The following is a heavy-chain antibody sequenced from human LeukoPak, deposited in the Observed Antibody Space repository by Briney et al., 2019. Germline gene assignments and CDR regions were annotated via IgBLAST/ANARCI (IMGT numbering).Heavy chain of an antibody. CDR3: ARGRSGSYYHVELDY. D-gene: IGHD3-10*01. CDR1: GYTFTCFG. V-gene: IGHV1-18*01. J-gene: IGHJ4*02. Sequence: ASAKVSCKASGYTFTCFGISWVRQAPGQGLECMGWISAYNGNTNSAQKLQGRVTMTTDTSTSTAYMELRSLRSDDTAVYYCARGRSGSYYHVELDYWGQGTLVTVSS. CDR2: ISAYNGNT.